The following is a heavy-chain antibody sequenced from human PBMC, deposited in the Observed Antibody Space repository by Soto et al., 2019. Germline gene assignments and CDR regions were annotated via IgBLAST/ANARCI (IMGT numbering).Heavy chain of an antibody. CDR2: INAGNGNT. V-gene: IGHV1-3*01. J-gene: IGHJ3*02. CDR1: GYTFTSYA. Sequence: QVQLVQSGAEVKKPGASVKVSCKASGYTFTSYAMHWVRQAPGQRLEWMGWINAGNGNTKYSQKFQGRVTITRDTSASTAYMELSSLRSEDTAVYYCARGGYCSGGSCYSTLNDAFDIWGQGTMVTVSS. D-gene: IGHD2-15*01. CDR3: ARGGYCSGGSCYSTLNDAFDI.